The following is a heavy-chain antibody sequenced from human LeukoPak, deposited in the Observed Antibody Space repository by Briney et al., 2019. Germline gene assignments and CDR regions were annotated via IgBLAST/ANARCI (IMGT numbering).Heavy chain of an antibody. CDR3: AKGRRVWGIVVVVAATLGYFDY. Sequence: GGSLRLSCAASGFTFSSYAMSWVRQAPGKGLEWVSAISGSGGSTYYADSVKGRFTIYRDNSKNTLYLQMNSLRAEDTAVYYCAKGRRVWGIVVVVAATLGYFDYWGQGTLVTVSS. CDR1: GFTFSSYA. D-gene: IGHD2-15*01. V-gene: IGHV3-23*01. CDR2: ISGSGGST. J-gene: IGHJ4*02.